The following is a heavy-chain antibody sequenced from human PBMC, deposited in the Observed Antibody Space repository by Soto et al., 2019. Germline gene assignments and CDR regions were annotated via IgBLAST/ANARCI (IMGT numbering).Heavy chain of an antibody. CDR2: IYWDDDK. V-gene: IGHV2-5*02. Sequence: QITLKESGPTLVKPTQTLTLTCTFSGFSLSTGGVGVGGIRQPPGKALEWLALIYWDDDKRYRTSLQNRLTITADPSYNQVVLSMSNMGPYDTATYYCAHRNVEVVGGSTTNFDYWGQGALVTVSS. D-gene: IGHD2-15*01. CDR1: GFSLSTGGVG. J-gene: IGHJ4*02. CDR3: AHRNVEVVGGSTTNFDY.